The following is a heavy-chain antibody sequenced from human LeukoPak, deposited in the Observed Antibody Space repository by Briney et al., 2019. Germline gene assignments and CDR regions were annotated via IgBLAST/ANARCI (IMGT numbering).Heavy chain of an antibody. CDR2: VYSSGVG. V-gene: IGHV4-4*07. CDR1: GGSITGYY. CDR3: AREEFLHEIDSSGYFVY. Sequence: SETLSLTCTVSGGSITGYYWNWIRQPARQGLEWLGRVYSSGVGNYNPSLTSRVTMSVDTSKNQFSLKLTSLTAADTAVYYCAREEFLHEIDSSGYFVYWGQGTLVTVSS. D-gene: IGHD3-22*01. J-gene: IGHJ4*02.